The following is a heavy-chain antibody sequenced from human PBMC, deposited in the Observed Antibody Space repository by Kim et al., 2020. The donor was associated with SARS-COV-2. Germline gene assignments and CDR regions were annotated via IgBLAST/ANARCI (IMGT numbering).Heavy chain of an antibody. CDR2: IYYSGST. CDR1: GGSISSYY. D-gene: IGHD3-9*01. CDR3: AGGNYDILTYY. J-gene: IGHJ4*02. Sequence: SETLSLTCTVSGGSISSYYWSWIRQPPGKGLEWIGYIYYSGSTNYNPSLKSRVTISVDTSKNQFSLKLSSVTAADTAVYYCAGGNYDILTYYWGQGTLVTVSS. V-gene: IGHV4-59*13.